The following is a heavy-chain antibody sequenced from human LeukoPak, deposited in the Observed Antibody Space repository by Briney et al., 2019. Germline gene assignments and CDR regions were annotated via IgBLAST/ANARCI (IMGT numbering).Heavy chain of an antibody. D-gene: IGHD2-15*01. CDR1: GFTFSSYS. CDR2: ISKNSGYM. CDR3: ARSSMVDANDAFDI. Sequence: GGSLRLSCAASGFTFSSYSMNWVRQAPGKGLEWVSSISKNSGYMYYIDSVKGRFTISRDNAKSSMFLQMNSLRAEDTAVYYCARSSMVDANDAFDIWGQGTMVTVSS. J-gene: IGHJ3*02. V-gene: IGHV3-21*01.